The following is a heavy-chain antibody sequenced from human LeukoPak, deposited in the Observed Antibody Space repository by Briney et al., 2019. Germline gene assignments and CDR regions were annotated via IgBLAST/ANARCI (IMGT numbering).Heavy chain of an antibody. D-gene: IGHD4-17*01. CDR1: GGSFSDYY. Sequence: SETLSLACAVYGGSFSDYYWSWIRQPPGKGLEWIGEINHSGSTNYKPSLKSRVTISVDTSKNQFSLKLSSVTAADTAVYYCARLTDGDYFIKSRNTYYYYYMDVWGKGTTVTISS. J-gene: IGHJ6*03. CDR3: ARLTDGDYFIKSRNTYYYYYMDV. CDR2: INHSGST. V-gene: IGHV4-34*01.